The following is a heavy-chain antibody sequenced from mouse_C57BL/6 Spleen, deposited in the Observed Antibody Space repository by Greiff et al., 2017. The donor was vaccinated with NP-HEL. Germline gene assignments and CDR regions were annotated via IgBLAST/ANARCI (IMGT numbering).Heavy chain of an antibody. CDR2: IYPGSGNT. CDR3: ARTAVPGPFDY. CDR1: GYTFTDYY. Sequence: QVQLQQSGAELVRPGASVKLSCKASGYTFTDYYINWVKQRPGQGLEWIARIYPGSGNTYYNEKFKGKATLTAEKSSSTAYMQLSSLTSEDSAVYFCARTAVPGPFDYWGQGTTLTVSS. V-gene: IGHV1-76*01. D-gene: IGHD1-1*01. J-gene: IGHJ2*01.